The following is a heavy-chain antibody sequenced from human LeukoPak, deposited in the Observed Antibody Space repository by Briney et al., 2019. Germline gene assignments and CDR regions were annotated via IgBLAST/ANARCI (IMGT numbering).Heavy chain of an antibody. J-gene: IGHJ5*02. CDR2: IYHSGST. V-gene: IGHV4-30-2*01. CDR3: ARGDNGSGSYVSNWFDP. Sequence: SQTLSLTCAVSGGSISSGGYSWSWIRQPPGKGLEWIGYIYHSGSTYYNPSLKSRVTISVDRSKNQFSLKLSSVTAADTAVYYCARGDNGSGSYVSNWFDPWGQGTLVTVSS. CDR1: GGSISSGGYS. D-gene: IGHD3-10*01.